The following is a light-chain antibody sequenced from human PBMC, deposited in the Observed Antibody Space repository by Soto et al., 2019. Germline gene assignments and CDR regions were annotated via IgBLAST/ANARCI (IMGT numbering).Light chain of an antibody. J-gene: IGKJ4*01. CDR3: QQYGNSPLT. V-gene: IGKV3-20*01. CDR1: QSVSSNY. CDR2: GAS. Sequence: EIVLTQSPDTLSLSPGERATLSCRASQSVSSNYLAWYQQKPGQAPRLLIYGASSRATGIPDRFSGGGSGTDFTLTISRLEPEDFAVYYCQQYGNSPLTFGGGTKVDIK.